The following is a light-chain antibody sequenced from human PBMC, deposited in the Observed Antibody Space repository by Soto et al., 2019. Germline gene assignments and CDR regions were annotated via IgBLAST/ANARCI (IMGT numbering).Light chain of an antibody. Sequence: QSVLTQPPSVSAAPGQKVTISCSGSSSNIGDNSVSWYRQFPGTAPKLLVYDNNKRPSGIPDRISASKSGTSATLAITGLQTEDEADYYCGTWDGSLSGYVFGIGTKVTVL. CDR1: SSNIGDNS. CDR2: DNN. J-gene: IGLJ1*01. V-gene: IGLV1-51*01. CDR3: GTWDGSLSGYV.